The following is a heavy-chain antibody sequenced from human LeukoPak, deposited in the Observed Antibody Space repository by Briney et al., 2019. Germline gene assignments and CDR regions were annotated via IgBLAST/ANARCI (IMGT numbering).Heavy chain of an antibody. Sequence: SETLSLTCTVSGGSITGYYWSWIRQPPGKGLEWIGYFYSSGTANYNPHLQSRVTISVATSKRKFSLKVRSITAADTTVFYCARQPMLDAAFDYWGQRTVVTVSS. CDR1: GGSITGYY. D-gene: IGHD3-16*01. CDR3: ARQPMLDAAFDY. V-gene: IGHV4-59*08. J-gene: IGHJ4*02. CDR2: FYSSGTA.